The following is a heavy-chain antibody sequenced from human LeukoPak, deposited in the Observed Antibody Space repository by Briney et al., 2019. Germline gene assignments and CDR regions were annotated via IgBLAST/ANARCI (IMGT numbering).Heavy chain of an antibody. Sequence: SETLSLTCTVSGGSISSGSYYWSWIRQPAGKGLEWIGRIYTSGSTNYNPSLKSRVTMSVDTSKNQFSLKLSSVTAADTVVYYCARELEYQLLFGWFDPWGQGTLVTVSS. J-gene: IGHJ5*02. CDR1: GGSISSGSYY. D-gene: IGHD2-2*01. V-gene: IGHV4-61*02. CDR3: ARELEYQLLFGWFDP. CDR2: IYTSGST.